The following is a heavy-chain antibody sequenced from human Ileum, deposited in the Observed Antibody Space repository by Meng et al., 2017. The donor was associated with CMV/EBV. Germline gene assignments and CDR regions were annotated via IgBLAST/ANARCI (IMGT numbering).Heavy chain of an antibody. D-gene: IGHD3-16*01. CDR3: AIDYGGVGGGGY. J-gene: IGHJ4*02. CDR1: GDSISSDNYP. CDR2: RHKNGND. V-gene: IGHV4-61*02. Sequence: HVQLHEAGPGLVKPSLTLSLTCSVSGDSISSDNYPGSWIRQPAGKGLKWIGQRHKNGNDNYNASLKSRVTISIDTSKNQFSLTLTSVTAADTAVYYCAIDYGGVGGGGYWAQGTLVTVSS.